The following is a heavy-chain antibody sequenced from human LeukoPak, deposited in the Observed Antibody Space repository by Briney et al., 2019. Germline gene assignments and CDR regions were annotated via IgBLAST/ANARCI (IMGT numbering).Heavy chain of an antibody. Sequence: ASVKVSCKASGYTFTSYGISWVLQAPGQGLEWMGWISAYNGNTNYAQKLQGRVTMTTDTSTSTAYMELRSLRSDDTAVYYCARVLTHYDFWSGYPYPMDVWGKGTTVTVSS. CDR1: GYTFTSYG. CDR2: ISAYNGNT. CDR3: ARVLTHYDFWSGYPYPMDV. D-gene: IGHD3-3*01. J-gene: IGHJ6*03. V-gene: IGHV1-18*01.